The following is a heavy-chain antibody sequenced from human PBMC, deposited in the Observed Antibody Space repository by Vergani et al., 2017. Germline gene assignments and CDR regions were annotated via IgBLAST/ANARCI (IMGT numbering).Heavy chain of an antibody. CDR3: ARTSLWFGELGEYFDY. J-gene: IGHJ4*02. CDR2: IWYDGSNK. V-gene: IGHV3-33*08. Sequence: VQVVESGGGLIQPGGSLRLSCAASGFTVSSNYMSWVRQAPGKGLEWVAVIWYDGSNKYYADSVKGRFTISRDNSKNTLYLQMNSLRAEDTAVYYCARTSLWFGELGEYFDYWGQGTLVTVSS. D-gene: IGHD3-10*01. CDR1: GFTVSSNY.